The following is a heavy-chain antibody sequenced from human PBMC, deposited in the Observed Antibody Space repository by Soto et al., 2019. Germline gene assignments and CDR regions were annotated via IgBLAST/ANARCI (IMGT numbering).Heavy chain of an antibody. V-gene: IGHV4-30-2*01. J-gene: IGHJ5*02. CDR1: GDSDGISTYS. CDR3: AGMPYTSGLRFDP. CDR2: IYQSGVT. D-gene: IGHD6-19*01. Sequence: PSDTLSLTSNMSGDSDGISTYSWSWIRQPPGKALQWIGFIYQSGVTSYNPSLASRVSISLDRSNNQCSLKLKSVTAADTAVYFCAGMPYTSGLRFDPWGPGTLVTVSS.